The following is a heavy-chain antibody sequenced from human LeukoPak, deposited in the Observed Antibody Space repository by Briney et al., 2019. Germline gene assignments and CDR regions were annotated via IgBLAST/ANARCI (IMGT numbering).Heavy chain of an antibody. V-gene: IGHV3-7*01. Sequence: PGGSLRLSCAASGFTFSSYWMSWVRQAPGKGLEWVANIKQDGSEKYYVDSVKGRFTISRDNAKNSLYLQMNSLRAEDTAVYYCARGSLIAVAAGDFDYWGQGTLVTVSS. D-gene: IGHD6-19*01. CDR1: GFTFSSYW. J-gene: IGHJ4*02. CDR2: IKQDGSEK. CDR3: ARGSLIAVAAGDFDY.